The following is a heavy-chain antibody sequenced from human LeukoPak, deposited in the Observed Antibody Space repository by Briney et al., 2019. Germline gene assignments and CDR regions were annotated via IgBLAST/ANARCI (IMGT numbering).Heavy chain of an antibody. CDR1: GYTFTSYD. V-gene: IGHV1-8*03. J-gene: IGHJ6*02. CDR3: ARDSSDYVLGDMDV. Sequence: GASVKVSCKASGYTFTSYDINWVRQATGQGLEWMGWMNPNSGNTGYAQKFQGRVTITRNTSISTAYMELRSLRSDDTAVYYCARDSSDYVLGDMDVWGQGTTVTVSS. D-gene: IGHD3-16*01. CDR2: MNPNSGNT.